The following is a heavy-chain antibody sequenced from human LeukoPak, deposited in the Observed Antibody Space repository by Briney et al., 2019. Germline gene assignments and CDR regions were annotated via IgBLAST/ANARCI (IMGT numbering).Heavy chain of an antibody. CDR2: ISSSGSTI. CDR1: GFTFSDYY. Sequence: GGSLRLSCAASGFTFSDYYMSWIRQAPGKGLEWFSYISSSGSTIYYADSVKGRFTIYRDNAKNSLYLQMNILRAEDTAVYYCARVGYYDFWSGYPTPAFDIWGQGTMVTVSS. V-gene: IGHV3-11*01. J-gene: IGHJ3*02. D-gene: IGHD3-3*01. CDR3: ARVGYYDFWSGYPTPAFDI.